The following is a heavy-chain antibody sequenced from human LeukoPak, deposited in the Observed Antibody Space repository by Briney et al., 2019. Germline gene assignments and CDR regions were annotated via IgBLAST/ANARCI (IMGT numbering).Heavy chain of an antibody. CDR2: IYYRGST. J-gene: IGHJ4*02. CDR3: ARRTYDSSDDSFDY. CDR1: GGSISNYS. Sequence: SGTLSLTCTVSGGSISNYSWSCISPPPGKGVEWIGYIYYRGSTNYNPSLKSRVTMSLDTSNNQFSLKLSSVTAADTAVYYCARRTYDSSDDSFDYWGQGTLVTVSS. V-gene: IGHV4-59*08. D-gene: IGHD3-22*01.